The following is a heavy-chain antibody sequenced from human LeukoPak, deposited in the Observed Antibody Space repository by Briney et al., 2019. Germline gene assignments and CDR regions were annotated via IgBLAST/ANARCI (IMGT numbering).Heavy chain of an antibody. CDR3: AKDRASGSGYYFDY. D-gene: IGHD3-22*01. CDR2: IRFDGTND. J-gene: IGHJ4*02. CDR1: GFTFSSNA. Sequence: PGGSLRLSCAASGFTFSSNAMHWVRQAPGKGLEWVAFIRFDGTNDYYADSVKGRFAISRDNSKNTLYLQMNSLRAEDTALYYCAKDRASGSGYYFDYWGQGALVTVSS. V-gene: IGHV3-30*02.